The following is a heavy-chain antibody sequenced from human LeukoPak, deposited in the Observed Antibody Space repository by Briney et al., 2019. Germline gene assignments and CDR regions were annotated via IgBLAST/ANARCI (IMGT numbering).Heavy chain of an antibody. D-gene: IGHD3-9*01. CDR1: GFTFSSYS. CDR3: AREGGYDILTGYYYYYYYMDV. Sequence: PGGSLRLSCAASGFTFSSYSMNWVRQAPGKGLEWVSSISSSSSYIYYADSVKGRFTISRDNAKNSLYLQMNSLRAEDTAVYYCAREGGYDILTGYYYYYYYMDVWGKGTRSPSP. J-gene: IGHJ6*03. CDR2: ISSSSSYI. V-gene: IGHV3-21*01.